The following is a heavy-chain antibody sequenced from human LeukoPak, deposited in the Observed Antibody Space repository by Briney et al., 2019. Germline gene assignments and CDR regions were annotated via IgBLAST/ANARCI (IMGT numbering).Heavy chain of an antibody. J-gene: IGHJ6*02. CDR2: ISSSSSYI. D-gene: IGHD6-6*01. CDR1: GFTFSSYS. Sequence: GGSLRLSCAASGFTFSSYSMNWVRQAPGKGLEWVSSISSSSSYIYYADSVKGRFTISRDNAKNSLYLQMNSLRAEDTAVYYCARVLPSTRPPYYYGMGVWGQGTTVTVSS. CDR3: ARVLPSTRPPYYYGMGV. V-gene: IGHV3-21*01.